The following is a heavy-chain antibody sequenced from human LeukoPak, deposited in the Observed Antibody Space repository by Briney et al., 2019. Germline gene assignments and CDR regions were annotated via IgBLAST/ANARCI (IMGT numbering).Heavy chain of an antibody. Sequence: PSETLSLTCAVYGGSFSGYYWSWIRQPPGKGLEWIGEINHSGSTNYNPSLKSRVTISVDTSKNQFSLKLSSVTAADTAVYYCARAGVETTSTDYWGQGTLVTVSS. V-gene: IGHV4-34*01. CDR3: ARAGVETTSTDY. D-gene: IGHD1-7*01. CDR1: GGSFSGYY. J-gene: IGHJ4*02. CDR2: INHSGST.